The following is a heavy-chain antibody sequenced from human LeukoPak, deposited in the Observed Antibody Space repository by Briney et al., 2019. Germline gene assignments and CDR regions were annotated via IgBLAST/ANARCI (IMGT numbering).Heavy chain of an antibody. CDR1: GYSISSGYY. V-gene: IGHV4-38-2*02. J-gene: IGHJ4*02. CDR3: ARTDYYYDSSGYYPYYFDY. CDR2: IYHSGST. D-gene: IGHD3-22*01. Sequence: SETLSLTCTVSGYSISSGYYWVWIRQPPGKGLEWIGSIYHSGSTYYNPSLKSRVTISVDTSKNQFSLKLSSVTAADTAVYHCARTDYYYDSSGYYPYYFDYWGQGTLVTVSS.